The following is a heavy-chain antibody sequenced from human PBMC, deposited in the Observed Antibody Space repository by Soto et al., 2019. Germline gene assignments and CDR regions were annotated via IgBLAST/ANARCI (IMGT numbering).Heavy chain of an antibody. CDR3: ARSGGTAMVRPYYYGMDV. V-gene: IGHV1-69*01. J-gene: IGHJ6*02. D-gene: IGHD5-18*01. CDR2: IIPIFGTA. Sequence: QVQLVQSGAEVKKPGSSVEVSCKASGGTFSSYAISWVRQAPGQGLEWMGGIIPIFGTANYAQKFQGRVTITADESTSTAYMELSSLRSEDTAVYYCARSGGTAMVRPYYYGMDVWGQGTTVTVSS. CDR1: GGTFSSYA.